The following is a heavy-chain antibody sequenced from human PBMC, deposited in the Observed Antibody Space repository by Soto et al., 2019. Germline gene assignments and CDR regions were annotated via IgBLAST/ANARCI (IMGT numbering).Heavy chain of an antibody. D-gene: IGHD3-22*01. CDR1: GFTFSNAW. Sequence: EVQLVESGGGLVKPGGSLRLSCAASGFTFSNAWMSWVRQAPGKGLEWVGRIKSKTDGGTTDYAAPVKGRFTISRDDSKNTLYLQMNSLKTEDTAVYYCTTPPRYYYDSSGYSHFDYWGQGTLVTVSS. J-gene: IGHJ4*02. V-gene: IGHV3-15*01. CDR3: TTPPRYYYDSSGYSHFDY. CDR2: IKSKTDGGTT.